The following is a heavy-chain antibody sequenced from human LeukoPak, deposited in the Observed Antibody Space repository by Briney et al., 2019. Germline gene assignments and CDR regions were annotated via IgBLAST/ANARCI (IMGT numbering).Heavy chain of an antibody. CDR2: IYHSGST. CDR3: ARAGTSDYGFDY. V-gene: IGHV4-38-2*02. J-gene: IGHJ4*02. Sequence: PSETLSLTCTVSDYSISSHYYWGWIRQPPGKGLEWIGSIYHSGSTYYSPSLKSRVAISVDTSKNQFSLKLSSVTAADTAVYYCARAGTSDYGFDYWGQGTLVTVSS. CDR1: DYSISSHYY. D-gene: IGHD4-17*01.